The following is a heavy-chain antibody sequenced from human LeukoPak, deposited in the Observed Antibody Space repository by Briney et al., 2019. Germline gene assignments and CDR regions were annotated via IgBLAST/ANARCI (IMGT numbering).Heavy chain of an antibody. V-gene: IGHV4-34*01. CDR3: ARAGAWQIDP. CDR1: GGSFSDYF. D-gene: IGHD3-10*01. Sequence: SETLSLTCAVSGGSFSDYFWNWIRQTPGKGLEWIGEINHGGGTNYNRSLKSRATISVDTSKKQFSLNLRSVTAADTAVYYCARAGAWQIDPWGQGTLVTVSS. CDR2: INHGGGT. J-gene: IGHJ5*02.